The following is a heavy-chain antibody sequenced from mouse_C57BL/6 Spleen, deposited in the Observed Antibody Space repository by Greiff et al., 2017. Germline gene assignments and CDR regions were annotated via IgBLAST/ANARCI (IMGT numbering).Heavy chain of an antibody. D-gene: IGHD1-1*01. Sequence: EVQGVESGGDLVKPGGSLKLSCAASGFTFSSYGMSWVRQTPDKRLEWVATISSGGSYTYYPDSVKGRFTISRDNAKNTLYLQMSSLKSEDTAMYYCAREGITTVPFDYWGQGTTLTVSS. J-gene: IGHJ2*01. CDR2: ISSGGSYT. CDR3: AREGITTVPFDY. CDR1: GFTFSSYG. V-gene: IGHV5-6*01.